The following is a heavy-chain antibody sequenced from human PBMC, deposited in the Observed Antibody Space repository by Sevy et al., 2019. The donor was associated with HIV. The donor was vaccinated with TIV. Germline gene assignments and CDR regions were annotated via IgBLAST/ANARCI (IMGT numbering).Heavy chain of an antibody. D-gene: IGHD1-26*01. Sequence: SETLSLTCAVSGYSISSAYSWGWIRQPPGKGLEWIGNIYHSGSTYYNPSLNSRVTISVDTSKNQFSLRLSSVTAADTAMYYCAGENAWGRGYSWGQGTLVTVSS. CDR1: GYSISSAYS. CDR3: AGENAWGRGYS. V-gene: IGHV4-38-2*01. J-gene: IGHJ4*02. CDR2: IYHSGST.